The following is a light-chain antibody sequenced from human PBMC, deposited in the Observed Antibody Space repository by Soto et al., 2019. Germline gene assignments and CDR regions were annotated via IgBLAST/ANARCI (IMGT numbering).Light chain of an antibody. CDR3: QQDETSLGLT. Sequence: EILLTQSPCTLSLSPGERATLSCRASQRVSSTYLAWYQQKPGQAPRLLIYGTSSRATGIPTRFSGSGSGTDFTLSITRLEPEDFAVYYCQQDETSLGLTVGQGTKVEI. CDR2: GTS. J-gene: IGKJ1*01. CDR1: QRVSSTY. V-gene: IGKV3-20*01.